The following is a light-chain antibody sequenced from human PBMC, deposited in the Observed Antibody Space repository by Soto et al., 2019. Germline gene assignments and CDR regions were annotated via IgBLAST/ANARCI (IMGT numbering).Light chain of an antibody. V-gene: IGKV1-39*01. CDR2: AAS. Sequence: DIQMTQSPSSLSASVGYRVTITCRASQSISSYLNWYQQKPGKAPKLLIYAASSLQSGVPSRFSGSGSGTDFTLTISSLQPEDFATYYCQQSSITPRTFGQGTKVDIK. CDR1: QSISSY. J-gene: IGKJ1*01. CDR3: QQSSITPRT.